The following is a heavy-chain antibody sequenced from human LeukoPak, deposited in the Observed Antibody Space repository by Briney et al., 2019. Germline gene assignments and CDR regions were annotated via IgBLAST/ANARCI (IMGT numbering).Heavy chain of an antibody. CDR2: IYYSGST. V-gene: IGHV4-39*07. CDR1: GGSISSSSYY. J-gene: IGHJ4*02. D-gene: IGHD2-15*01. CDR3: ARDRLLSKVYFDY. Sequence: ASETLSLTCTVSGGSISSSSYYWGWIRQPPGKGLEWIGSIYYSGSTYYNPSLKSRVTISVDTSKNQFSLKLSSVTAADTAVYYCARDRLLSKVYFDYWGQGTLVTVSS.